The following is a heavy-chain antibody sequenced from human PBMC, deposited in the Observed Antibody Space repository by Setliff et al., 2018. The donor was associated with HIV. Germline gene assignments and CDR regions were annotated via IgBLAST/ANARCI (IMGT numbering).Heavy chain of an antibody. CDR3: ARDGTIYYDSSGYYPLPFDY. CDR1: GFTFSQSW. D-gene: IGHD3-22*01. J-gene: IGHJ4*02. CDR2: INWNGGNT. Sequence: PGGSLRLSCTASGFTFSQSWMSWVRQTPGRGLEWVSGINWNGGNTYYADSVKGRFTISRDNAKNSLYLQMSSLRAEDTAFYYCARDGTIYYDSSGYYPLPFDYWGQGTLVTVSS. V-gene: IGHV3-20*04.